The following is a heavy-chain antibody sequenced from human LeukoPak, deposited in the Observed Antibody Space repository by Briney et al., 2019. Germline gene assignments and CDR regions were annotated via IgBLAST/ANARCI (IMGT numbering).Heavy chain of an antibody. CDR2: ISGYNGNT. V-gene: IGHV1-18*01. D-gene: IGHD3-22*01. CDR3: ARDEARYSSGYYPNWFDP. CDR1: GYTFTSYG. J-gene: IGHJ5*02. Sequence: ASVKVSCKASGYTFTSYGISWVRQAPGQGLEWMGWISGYNGNTHYAHNLQGRVTMTTDTSTSTAYMELRSLRSDDTAVYYCARDEARYSSGYYPNWFDPWGQGTLVTVSS.